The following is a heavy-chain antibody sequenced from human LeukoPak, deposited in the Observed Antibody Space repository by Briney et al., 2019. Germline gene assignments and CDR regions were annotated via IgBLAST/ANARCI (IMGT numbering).Heavy chain of an antibody. Sequence: SETLSLTCTVSGGSISSYYWSWIRQPPGKGLEWIGYIYYSGSTNYNPSLKSRVTISVDTSKNQFSLKLSSVTAADTAVYYCARVAGYSYGWGYFDYWGQGTLVTVSS. CDR2: IYYSGST. J-gene: IGHJ4*02. CDR3: ARVAGYSYGWGYFDY. V-gene: IGHV4-59*01. CDR1: GGSISSYY. D-gene: IGHD5-18*01.